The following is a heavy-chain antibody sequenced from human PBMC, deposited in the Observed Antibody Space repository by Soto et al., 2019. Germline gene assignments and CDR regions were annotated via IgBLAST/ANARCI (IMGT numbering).Heavy chain of an antibody. CDR3: ARSAARLNSSSWSFDY. D-gene: IGHD6-13*01. J-gene: IGHJ4*01. Sequence: SETLSLTCAVYGGSVSGYYWSWIRRPPGRGLEWIGESNHSGSTNYNPSLKSRVTISVDTSKNQFSLKLSSVTAADTAVYYCARSAARLNSSSWSFDYWGQGTLVTVSS. CDR1: GGSVSGYY. V-gene: IGHV4-34*01. CDR2: SNHSGST.